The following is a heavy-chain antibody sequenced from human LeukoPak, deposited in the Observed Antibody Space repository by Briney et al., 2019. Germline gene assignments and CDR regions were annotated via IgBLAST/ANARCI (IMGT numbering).Heavy chain of an antibody. Sequence: ASVKVSCKASGDTFSSYTISWVRQAPGQGLEWMGRIIPILDIANYAQKFEGRVTITADKSTSTAYMEVNSLTSEDTAVYYCARDVGLELYYYYMDVWGKGTTVTVSS. CDR3: ARDVGLELYYYYMDV. J-gene: IGHJ6*03. V-gene: IGHV1-69*04. D-gene: IGHD1-7*01. CDR2: IIPILDIA. CDR1: GDTFSSYT.